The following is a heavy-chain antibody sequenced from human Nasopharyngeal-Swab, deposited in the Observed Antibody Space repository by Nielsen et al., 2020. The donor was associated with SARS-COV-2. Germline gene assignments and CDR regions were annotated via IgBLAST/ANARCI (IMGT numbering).Heavy chain of an antibody. CDR1: GFTVSSNY. V-gene: IGHV3-53*01. D-gene: IGHD5-18*01. J-gene: IGHJ4*02. CDR3: ARDPGYSYPYYFDY. CDR2: IYSGGST. Sequence: GESLKISCAASGFTVSSNYMSWVRQAPGKGLEWVSVIYSGGSTYYADSVKGRFTISRDNAKNSLYLQMNSLRDEDTAVYYCARDPGYSYPYYFDYWGRGTLVTVSS.